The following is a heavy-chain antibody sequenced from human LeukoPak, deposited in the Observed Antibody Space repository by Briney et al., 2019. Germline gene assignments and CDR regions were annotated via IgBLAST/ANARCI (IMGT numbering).Heavy chain of an antibody. J-gene: IGHJ4*02. CDR1: GFSFSNAW. CDR2: INSKTDGGTT. V-gene: IGHV3-15*01. CDR3: TSLPFDY. Sequence: PGGSLRLSCAASGFSFSNAWMSWVRQAPGKGLEWVGRINSKTDGGTTDYAAPVKGRFIISRDDSKNTVYLEMNSLKTEDTAVYYCTSLPFDYWGLGTLVTVSS.